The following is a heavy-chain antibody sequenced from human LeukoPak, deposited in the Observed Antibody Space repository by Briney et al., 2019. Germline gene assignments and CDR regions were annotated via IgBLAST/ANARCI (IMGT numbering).Heavy chain of an antibody. CDR2: KYYRSKCYN. CDR1: GDSVSSNSAA. Sequence: ASQTLSLTCAISGDSVSSNSAAWNWLSQCPSRGLESLGRKYYRSKCYNDYAVSVKSRITIIPDTSKNQFSLLLISVTPEDTAVYYWARFGNYVHKGFDPWGQGTLVTVSS. J-gene: IGHJ5*02. CDR3: ARFGNYVHKGFDP. D-gene: IGHD4-11*01. V-gene: IGHV6-1*01.